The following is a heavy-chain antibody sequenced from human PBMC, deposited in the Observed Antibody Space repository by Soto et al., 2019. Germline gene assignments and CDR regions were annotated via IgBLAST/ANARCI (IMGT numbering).Heavy chain of an antibody. Sequence: QVQLVQSGAEVKKPGASVKVSCKASGYSFTNYGISWVRQAPGQGLEWMAWISVYNGNTHYAQYLQGRVTVTTDTSTSTAYMELRSLSSDDTAMYYCARNENYYYYGMDVWGQGTTVTVSS. V-gene: IGHV1-18*01. J-gene: IGHJ6*02. CDR1: GYSFTNYG. CDR3: ARNENYYYYGMDV. CDR2: ISVYNGNT.